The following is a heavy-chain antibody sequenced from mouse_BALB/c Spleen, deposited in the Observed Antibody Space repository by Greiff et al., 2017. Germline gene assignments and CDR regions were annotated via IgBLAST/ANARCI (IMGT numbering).Heavy chain of an antibody. CDR2: INPSNGRT. D-gene: IGHD2-14*01. J-gene: IGHJ3*01. Sequence: QVQLQQSGAELVKPGASVKLSCKASGYTFTSYWMHWVKQRPGQGLEWIGEINPSNGRTNYNEKFKSKATLTVDKSSSTAYMQLSSLTSEDSAVYYCARMGMGTAWFAYWGQGTLVTVSA. CDR3: ARMGMGTAWFAY. CDR1: GYTFTSYW. V-gene: IGHV1S81*02.